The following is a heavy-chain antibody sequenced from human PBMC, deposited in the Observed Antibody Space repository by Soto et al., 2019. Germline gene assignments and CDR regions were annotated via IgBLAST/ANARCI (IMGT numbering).Heavy chain of an antibody. CDR2: IFYSGST. Sequence: SEILSLTCTVSSGSISSTIYSWDWIRQPPGKGLEWIGSIFYSGSTYYNPSLKSRVTISVDTSKNQFSLKLSSVTAADTAVYFCARSSIAPRLFMYPFDYWGQGTLVTVSS. J-gene: IGHJ4*02. CDR1: SGSISSTIYS. V-gene: IGHV4-39*01. D-gene: IGHD6-6*01. CDR3: ARSSIAPRLFMYPFDY.